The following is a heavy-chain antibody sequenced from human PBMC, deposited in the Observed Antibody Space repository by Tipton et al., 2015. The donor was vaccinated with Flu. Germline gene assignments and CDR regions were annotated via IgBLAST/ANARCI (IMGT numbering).Heavy chain of an antibody. V-gene: IGHV3-48*03. CDR2: ISSSGSTI. CDR1: GFTFSSYE. D-gene: IGHD3-22*01. CDR3: AGEPPPYYYDSSGYYGWFDP. J-gene: IGHJ5*02. Sequence: SLRLSCAASGFTFSSYEMNWVRQAPGKGLEWVSYISSSGSTIYYADSVKGRFTISRDNAKNSLYLQMNSLRAEDTAVYYCAGEPPPYYYDSSGYYGWFDPWGQGTLVTVSS.